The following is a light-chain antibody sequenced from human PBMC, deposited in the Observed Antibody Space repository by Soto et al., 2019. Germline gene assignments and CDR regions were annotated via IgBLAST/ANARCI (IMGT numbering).Light chain of an antibody. CDR2: GAS. CDR1: QSVSSNY. V-gene: IGKV3-20*01. J-gene: IGKJ5*01. CDR3: QQYGSSPPIT. Sequence: EIVLPPSAGTVTLSPGQRPTLSCRASQSVSSNYLSWYQQKPGQAPRLLIYGASSRATGIPDRFSGSGSGSDFILTISRLEPEDFAVYYCQQYGSSPPITFGQGTRLEI.